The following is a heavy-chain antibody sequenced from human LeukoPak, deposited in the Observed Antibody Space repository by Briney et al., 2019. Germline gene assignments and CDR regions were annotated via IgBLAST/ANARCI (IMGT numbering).Heavy chain of an antibody. CDR1: GFTFSSYG. D-gene: IGHD1-26*01. J-gene: IGHJ4*02. CDR2: ISYDGSNK. Sequence: GGSLRLSCAASGFTFSSYGMHWVRQAPDKGLEWVAVISYDGSNKYYADSVKGRFTISRDNSKNTLYLQMNSLRAEDTAVYYCAKAPRGEVGASSFDYWGQGTLVTVSS. CDR3: AKAPRGEVGASSFDY. V-gene: IGHV3-30*18.